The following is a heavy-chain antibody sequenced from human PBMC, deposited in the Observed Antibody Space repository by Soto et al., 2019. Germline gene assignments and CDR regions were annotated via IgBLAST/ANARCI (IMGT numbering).Heavy chain of an antibody. Sequence: DVQLVESGGGLVQPGGSLRLSCAASGFTLSSYTMNWVRQAPGKRLEWVSYIGSSSSSIYYADSVKGRFTISRDNDQNSLYLQMNSLRDEDTAVYYCARDRSDSSGYSVGYFDYWGQGTRVTVSS. CDR1: GFTLSSYT. CDR2: IGSSSSSI. D-gene: IGHD3-22*01. CDR3: ARDRSDSSGYSVGYFDY. J-gene: IGHJ4*02. V-gene: IGHV3-48*02.